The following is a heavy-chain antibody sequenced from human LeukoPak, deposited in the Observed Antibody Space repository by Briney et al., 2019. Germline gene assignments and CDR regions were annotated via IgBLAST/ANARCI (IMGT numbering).Heavy chain of an antibody. J-gene: IGHJ4*02. CDR2: VYYGGST. CDR1: GGSISGYY. Sequence: SETLSLTCTVSGGSISGYYWSWIRQPPGKGLEWIGYVYYGGSTNSNPSLKSRVTISEDTSKNQFSLKLSSVTAADTAVYYCARQERCGADCYSGEFDSWGQGTLVTVSS. CDR3: ARQERCGADCYSGEFDS. D-gene: IGHD2-21*02. V-gene: IGHV4-59*08.